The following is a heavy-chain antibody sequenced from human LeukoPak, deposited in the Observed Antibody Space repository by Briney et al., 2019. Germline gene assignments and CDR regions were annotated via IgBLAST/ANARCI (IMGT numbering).Heavy chain of an antibody. CDR2: INSDGIST. CDR1: GFTFSSYW. D-gene: IGHD3-10*01. V-gene: IGHV3-74*01. J-gene: IGHJ6*02. CDR3: ARVRYYYGSGSYKYYYGMDV. Sequence: GGSLRLSCAASGFTFSSYWMHWVRQAPWKGLMWVSRINSDGISTSYADSVKGRFTISRDNAKNTLSLQMNSLRAEDTAVYYCARVRYYYGSGSYKYYYGMDVWGQGTTVTVSS.